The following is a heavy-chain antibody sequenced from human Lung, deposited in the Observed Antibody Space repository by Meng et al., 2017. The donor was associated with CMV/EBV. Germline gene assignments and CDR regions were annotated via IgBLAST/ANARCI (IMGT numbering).Heavy chain of an antibody. CDR1: GFTFSSYW. Sequence: GGSXRLXCAASGFTFSSYWMSWVRQAPGKGLEWVANIKQDGSEKYYVDSVKGRFTISRDNAKNPLYLQMNSLRAEDTAVYYCARAIVVPAAPYYYYYGMGVWXQGTTVTVSS. D-gene: IGHD2-2*01. CDR3: ARAIVVPAAPYYYYYGMGV. J-gene: IGHJ6*02. CDR2: IKQDGSEK. V-gene: IGHV3-7*04.